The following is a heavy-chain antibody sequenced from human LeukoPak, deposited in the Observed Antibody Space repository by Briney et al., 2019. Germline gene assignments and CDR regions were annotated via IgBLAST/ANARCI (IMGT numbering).Heavy chain of an antibody. Sequence: GASVKVSCKASGGTFSSYTISWVRQAPGQGLEWMGRINPNSGDTIYAQNFQGRVTVTRDTSISTAYMELSRLRSDDTAVYYCACWGGGNQGHWGQGTLVTVSS. J-gene: IGHJ4*02. D-gene: IGHD4-23*01. CDR3: ACWGGGNQGH. CDR2: INPNSGDT. CDR1: GGTFSSYT. V-gene: IGHV1-2*06.